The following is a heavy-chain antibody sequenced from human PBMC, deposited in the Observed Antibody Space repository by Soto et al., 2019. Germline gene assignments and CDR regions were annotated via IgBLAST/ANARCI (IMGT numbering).Heavy chain of an antibody. CDR2: ISTSGTS. V-gene: IGHV4-4*07. Sequence: PXATLSLTCTVSGGSISSCVWTWIRQPAGKGLDWIGRISTSGTSNYNPSLKSRVTMSVDTSKNHFSLNLTSVTAADTAVYYCAREAGPDRWFDPWGQGTLVTVSS. D-gene: IGHD6-19*01. CDR3: AREAGPDRWFDP. J-gene: IGHJ5*02. CDR1: GGSISSCV.